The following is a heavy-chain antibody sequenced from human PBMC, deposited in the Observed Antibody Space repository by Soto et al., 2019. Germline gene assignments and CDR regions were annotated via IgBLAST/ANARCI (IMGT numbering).Heavy chain of an antibody. Sequence: GESLKISCKGSGYSFTSYWIGWVCQMPGKGLEWMGIIYPGDSDTRYSPSFQGQVTISADKSISTAYLQWSSLKASDTAMYYCARQYSGCSGGSCKMGYYYGMDVWGQGTTVTVSS. CDR3: ARQYSGCSGGSCKMGYYYGMDV. CDR2: IYPGDSDT. CDR1: GYSFTSYW. V-gene: IGHV5-51*01. D-gene: IGHD2-15*01. J-gene: IGHJ6*02.